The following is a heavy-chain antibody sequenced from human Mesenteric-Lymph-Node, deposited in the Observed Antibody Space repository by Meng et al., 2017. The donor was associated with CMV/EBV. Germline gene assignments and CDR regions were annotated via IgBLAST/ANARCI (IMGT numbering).Heavy chain of an antibody. V-gene: IGHV1-2*06. Sequence: YTCAGYYRHWVRQAPGQGLEWMGRIHPNSGGTNYAQKFQGRVTMTRDTSISTAYMELSRLSSDDTAVYYCARGRYCSSTSCYSGDYWGQGTLVTVSS. D-gene: IGHD2-2*01. CDR2: IHPNSGGT. CDR3: ARGRYCSSTSCYSGDY. CDR1: YTCAGYY. J-gene: IGHJ4*02.